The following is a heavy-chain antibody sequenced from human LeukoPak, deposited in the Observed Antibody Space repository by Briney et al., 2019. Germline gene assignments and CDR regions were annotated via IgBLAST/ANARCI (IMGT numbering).Heavy chain of an antibody. CDR2: ISGSGVST. J-gene: IGHJ3*02. CDR3: AKDKTLSDAFDI. Sequence: GGSLRLSCAASGFRFSSYAMSWVRQAPGKGLEWVSAISGSGVSTYYADSVKGRFTISRDNSKNTLYLQMNSLRAEDTAVYYCAKDKTLSDAFDIWGQGTMVAVSS. V-gene: IGHV3-23*01. D-gene: IGHD2/OR15-2a*01. CDR1: GFRFSSYA.